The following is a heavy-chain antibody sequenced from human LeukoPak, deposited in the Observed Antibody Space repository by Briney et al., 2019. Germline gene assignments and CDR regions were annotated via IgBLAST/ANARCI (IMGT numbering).Heavy chain of an antibody. CDR3: TTGVRYDYVWGSYRYSRYFDY. D-gene: IGHD3-16*02. CDR2: IKRKTDGGTT. CDR1: GFTFSNAW. Sequence: GGSLRLSCAASGFTFSNAWMSWVRQAPGKGLEWVGRIKRKTDGGTTDYAGPVKGKITISRDDSKNTLYLQMNSLKPEDTAVYDCTTGVRYDYVWGSYRYSRYFDYWGQGTLVTVSS. J-gene: IGHJ4*02. V-gene: IGHV3-15*01.